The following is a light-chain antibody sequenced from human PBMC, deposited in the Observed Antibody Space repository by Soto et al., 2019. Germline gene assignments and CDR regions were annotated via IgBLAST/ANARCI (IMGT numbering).Light chain of an antibody. CDR2: AAS. CDR1: QTVNSY. CDR3: QQSFVSPYT. V-gene: IGKV1-39*01. J-gene: IGKJ2*01. Sequence: DIQMTQSPSSLSASLTDRVTITCRASQTVNSYLNWYQQKPGKAPKLLISAASTLQGGAPSRFSASGSGTDFSLTISSLRVEDFGTYYCQQSFVSPYTFGQGTKVDIK.